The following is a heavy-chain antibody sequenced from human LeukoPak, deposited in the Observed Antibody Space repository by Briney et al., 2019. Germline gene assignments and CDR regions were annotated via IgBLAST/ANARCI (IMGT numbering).Heavy chain of an antibody. Sequence: PGGSLRLSCAASGLTFSSYAMSWVRQAPGKGLEWVSSISSSSSYIYYADSVKGRFTISRDNAKNSLYLQMNSLRVEDTAVYYCARAPTFSGWFDYWGQGTLATVSS. CDR1: GLTFSSYA. CDR3: ARAPTFSGWFDY. CDR2: ISSSSSYI. D-gene: IGHD6-19*01. J-gene: IGHJ4*02. V-gene: IGHV3-21*01.